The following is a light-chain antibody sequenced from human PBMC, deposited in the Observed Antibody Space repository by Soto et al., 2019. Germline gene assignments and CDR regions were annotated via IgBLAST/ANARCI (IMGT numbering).Light chain of an antibody. V-gene: IGKV1-5*03. CDR1: QSISSW. Sequence: DIQMTQSPSTLYASVGDRVTITCRASQSISSWLAWYQQKPGKAPKLLIYKASSLGSGVPSRFSGRGSGTEFTLTISSLQAEDFAIYYCQQYNSHSSYTFGQGTKLEIK. J-gene: IGKJ2*01. CDR2: KAS. CDR3: QQYNSHSSYT.